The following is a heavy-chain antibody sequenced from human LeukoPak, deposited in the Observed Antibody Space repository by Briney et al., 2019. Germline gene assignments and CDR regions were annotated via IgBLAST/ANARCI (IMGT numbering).Heavy chain of an antibody. D-gene: IGHD2-15*01. CDR3: ARAYCSGGSCYLTRFDY. Sequence: GGSLRLSCAASGFTFNNYSMNWVRQAPGKGLEWVSSISSSSSYIYYADSVKGRFTISRDSAKNSLYLQMNSLRAEDTAVYYCARAYCSGGSCYLTRFDYWGQGTLVTVSS. CDR1: GFTFNNYS. V-gene: IGHV3-21*01. J-gene: IGHJ4*02. CDR2: ISSSSSYI.